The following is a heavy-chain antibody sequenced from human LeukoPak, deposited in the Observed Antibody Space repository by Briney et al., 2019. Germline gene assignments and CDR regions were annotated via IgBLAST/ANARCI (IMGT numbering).Heavy chain of an antibody. CDR1: GFTFDDYA. D-gene: IGHD3-3*01. J-gene: IGHJ4*02. CDR2: ISWNSGSI. CDR3: AKKPIFGVLTRSNPYYFDY. Sequence: PGGSLRLSCAASGFTFDDYAMHWVRQAPGKGLEWVSGISWNSGSIGYADSVKGRFTISRDNSKNTLYLQMNSLRAEDTAVYYCAKKPIFGVLTRSNPYYFDYWGQGTLVTVSS. V-gene: IGHV3-9*01.